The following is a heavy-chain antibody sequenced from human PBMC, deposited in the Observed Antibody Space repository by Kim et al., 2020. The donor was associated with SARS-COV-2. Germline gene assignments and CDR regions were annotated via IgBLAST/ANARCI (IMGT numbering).Heavy chain of an antibody. V-gene: IGHV4-34*01. D-gene: IGHD3-9*01. CDR2: INHSGST. CDR3: ARSGVLRYTGSV. Sequence: SETLSLTCGVYGGSFSGYYWSWIRQPPGKGLEWIGEINHSGSTNYNPSLKSRVTISADTSKNQFSLKLTSVTAADTAVYYCARSGVLRYTGSVWGQGTMVTVSS. CDR1: GGSFSGYY. J-gene: IGHJ3*01.